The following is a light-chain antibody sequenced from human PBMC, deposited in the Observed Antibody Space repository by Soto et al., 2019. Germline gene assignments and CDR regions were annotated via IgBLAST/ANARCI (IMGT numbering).Light chain of an antibody. CDR3: QQYRISPPYT. Sequence: EIVLTQSPGALSLSPGERATLSCMASQSVITSFFAWFQQKPGQAPRILNYGASSRATGIPDRFSGSRSGTDFARIITRLEPEDSAVYICQQYRISPPYTFGHGNKMEIK. CDR1: QSVITSF. J-gene: IGKJ2*01. CDR2: GAS. V-gene: IGKV3-20*01.